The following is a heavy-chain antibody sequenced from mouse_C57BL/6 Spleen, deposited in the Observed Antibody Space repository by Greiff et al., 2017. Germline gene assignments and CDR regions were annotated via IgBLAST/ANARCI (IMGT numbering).Heavy chain of an antibody. CDR3: ERATTGGLDY. Sequence: QVQLKESGAELVRPGASVKMSCKASGYTFTSYNMHWVKQTPKQGLEWIGAIYPGNGDTSYNQKFKGKATLTVDKPSNTAYLQLSSLTSEDSAVYFCERATTGGLDYWGQGTSVTVSA. CDR2: IYPGNGDT. CDR1: GYTFTSYN. J-gene: IGHJ4*01. D-gene: IGHD2-12*01. V-gene: IGHV1-12*01.